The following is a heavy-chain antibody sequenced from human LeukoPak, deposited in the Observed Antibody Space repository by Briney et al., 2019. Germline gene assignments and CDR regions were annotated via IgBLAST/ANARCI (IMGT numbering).Heavy chain of an antibody. J-gene: IGHJ4*02. V-gene: IGHV3-7*01. CDR1: GLTLSSYW. Sequence: PGGSLRLSCAASGLTLSSYWMSWVRQAPGKGLEWVANIKYDGSEKDYVDSVKGRFTISRDNAKNSLYLQMNSLRAEDTAVYYCARDIAPAGLFFEYWGQGPVVTVSS. CDR2: IKYDGSEK. CDR3: ARDIAPAGLFFEY. D-gene: IGHD6-13*01.